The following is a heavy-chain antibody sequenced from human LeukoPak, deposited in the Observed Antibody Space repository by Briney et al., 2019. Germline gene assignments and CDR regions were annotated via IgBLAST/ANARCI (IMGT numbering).Heavy chain of an antibody. J-gene: IGHJ4*02. CDR1: GYTFTSYG. CDR2: VSGYNGNT. Sequence: ASVKVSCKASGYTFTSYGISWVRQAPGQGLEWMGWVSGYNGNTNFAQRLQGRVTMTTDTSTSTAYMELSSLRPEDTAVYYCARDMGSGSLHYWGQGTLVTVSS. D-gene: IGHD1-26*01. V-gene: IGHV1-18*01. CDR3: ARDMGSGSLHY.